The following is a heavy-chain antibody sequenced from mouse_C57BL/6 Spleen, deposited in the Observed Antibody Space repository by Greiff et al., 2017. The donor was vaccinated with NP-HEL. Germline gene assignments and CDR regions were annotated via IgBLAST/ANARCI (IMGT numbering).Heavy chain of an antibody. Sequence: VQLQQPGAELVKPGASVKMSCKASGYTFTSYWITWVKQRPGQGLEWIGDIYPGSGSTNYNEKFKSKATLTVDTSSSTAYMQLSSLTSEDSAVYYCARWGYGNPYYAMDYWGQGTSVTVSS. CDR1: GYTFTSYW. J-gene: IGHJ4*01. CDR2: IYPGSGST. V-gene: IGHV1-55*01. D-gene: IGHD2-1*01. CDR3: ARWGYGNPYYAMDY.